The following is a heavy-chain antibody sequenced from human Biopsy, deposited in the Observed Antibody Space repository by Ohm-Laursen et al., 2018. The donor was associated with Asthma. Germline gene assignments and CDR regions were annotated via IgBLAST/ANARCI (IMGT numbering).Heavy chain of an antibody. Sequence: QTLTLTCAVSGGYIDSHDWSWCWIRQSPGKGLQWLGYAHFSGSTHYNPSLDRRIRMSVDTSKSQVSLSLTSVSAADTAVYFCARVRRYGDIFFGMDVWGQGTTVTVSS. V-gene: IGHV4-30-4*01. D-gene: IGHD4-17*01. J-gene: IGHJ6*01. CDR1: GGYIDSHDWS. CDR3: ARVRRYGDIFFGMDV. CDR2: AHFSGST.